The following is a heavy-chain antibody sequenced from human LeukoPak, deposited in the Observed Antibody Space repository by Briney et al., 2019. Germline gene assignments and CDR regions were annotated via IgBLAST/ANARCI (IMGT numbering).Heavy chain of an antibody. CDR3: ARKASGWYYYYGMDV. J-gene: IGHJ6*02. Sequence: ASVKVSCKASGYTFTSYAMHWVRQAPGQRLEWMGWINAGNGNTKYSQKFQGRVTITRDTSASTAYMELSSLRSEDTAVYYCARKASGWYYYYGMDVWGQGTTVTVSS. V-gene: IGHV1-3*01. CDR2: INAGNGNT. D-gene: IGHD6-19*01. CDR1: GYTFTSYA.